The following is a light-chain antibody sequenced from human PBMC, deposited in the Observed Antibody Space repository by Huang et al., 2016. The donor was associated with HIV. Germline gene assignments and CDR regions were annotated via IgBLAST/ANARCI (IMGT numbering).Light chain of an antibody. V-gene: IGKV3-15*01. CDR3: QQYHNWPPYT. CDR1: QGVSSN. Sequence: EIVMTQFPATLSVSPGEGATLFCRASQGVSSNLAWYQQRPGQAPSLLIYGASTRATGIPARFSGSGSGTEFTLTISSLQSEDFAVYYCQQYHNWPPYTFGQGTRLEIK. J-gene: IGKJ2*01. CDR2: GAS.